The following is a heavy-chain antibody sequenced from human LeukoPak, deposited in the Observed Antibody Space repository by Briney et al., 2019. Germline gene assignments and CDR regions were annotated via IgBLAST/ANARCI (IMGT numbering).Heavy chain of an antibody. CDR2: VYYSGTT. CDR1: DGSISSGYYY. Sequence: SETLSLTCSVSDGSISSGYYYWAWIRQPPGKGPEWIGSVYYSGTTYPNPSLKSRVTISVDTSKSQFSLKLSSVTAADTAVYYCARQPKSCTPGIFITGKACWFDPWGQGILVTVSP. CDR3: ARQPKSCTPGIFITGKACWFDP. D-gene: IGHD3-10*01. J-gene: IGHJ5*02. V-gene: IGHV4-39*01.